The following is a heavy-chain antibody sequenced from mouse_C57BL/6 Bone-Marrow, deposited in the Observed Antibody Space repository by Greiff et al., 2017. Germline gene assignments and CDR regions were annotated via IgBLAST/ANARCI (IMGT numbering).Heavy chain of an antibody. J-gene: IGHJ4*01. CDR2: IDPENGDI. CDR3: TTYDYAGWYAMDY. V-gene: IGHV14-4*01. Sequence: VQLQQSGAELVRPGASVKLSCTASGFNIKDDYMHWVKQRPEQGLEWIGWIDPENGDIEYASKFQGKATITADTSSNTAYLQLSSLTSEDTAVYYWTTYDYAGWYAMDYWGQGTSVTVSS. D-gene: IGHD2-4*01. CDR1: GFNIKDDY.